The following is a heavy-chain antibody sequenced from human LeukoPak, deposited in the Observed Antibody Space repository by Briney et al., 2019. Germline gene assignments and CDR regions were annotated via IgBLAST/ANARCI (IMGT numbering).Heavy chain of an antibody. V-gene: IGHV1-2*02. CDR2: INPNSGGT. CDR3: ARDLRPLIVVVVAATRSDAFDI. J-gene: IGHJ3*02. D-gene: IGHD2-15*01. CDR1: GYTFTGYY. Sequence: ASVKVSCKASGYTFTGYYMHWVRQAPGQGLEWMGWINPNSGGTNYAQKFQGRVTMTRDTSISTAYMELSRLRSDDTAVYYCARDLRPLIVVVVAATRSDAFDIWGQGTMVTVSS.